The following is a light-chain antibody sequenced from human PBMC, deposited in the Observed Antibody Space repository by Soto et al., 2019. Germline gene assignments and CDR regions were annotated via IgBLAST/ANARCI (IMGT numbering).Light chain of an antibody. V-gene: IGKV3-20*01. CDR1: QSVSSTY. J-gene: IGKJ1*01. CDR2: GAS. Sequence: EVVLTQSPGTLSLSPGERVTLSCRASQSVSSTYLAWYQQKPGQAPRLLIYGASSRATGIPDRFSSSGSETDFTLTISRLEPEDCAVYYCQQYGDSPWTFGQGTKVEI. CDR3: QQYGDSPWT.